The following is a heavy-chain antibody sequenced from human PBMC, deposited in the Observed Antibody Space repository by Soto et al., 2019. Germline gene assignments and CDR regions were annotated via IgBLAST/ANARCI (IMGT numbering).Heavy chain of an antibody. CDR3: ARARIVVAGTIVDY. CDR1: VYSLTSCYN. Sequence: SETLSLTCAVSVYSLTSCYNCGWIRQPPGKGLEWIGSIYHSGDTYYNPSLKSRVTISVDTSKNHFSLKLTSVTAADTAVYYCARARIVVAGTIVDYWGQATLVTVSS. V-gene: IGHV4-38-2*01. CDR2: IYHSGDT. J-gene: IGHJ4*02. D-gene: IGHD6-19*01.